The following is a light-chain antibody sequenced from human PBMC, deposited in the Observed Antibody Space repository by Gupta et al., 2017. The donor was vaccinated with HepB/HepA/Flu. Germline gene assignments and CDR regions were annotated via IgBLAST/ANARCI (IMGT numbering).Light chain of an antibody. CDR1: EFISSN. CDR3: KQYRNWPQT. CDR2: DAS. Sequence: EIVLTQSQDTLSVSPGERATLSCRASEFISSNFDWYQQRHGQAPRRLLFDASTRATGIPARFSGSGYGTEFTLTISNLQSEDFAVYYCKQYRNWPQTFGQGTRLEIK. V-gene: IGKV3-15*01. J-gene: IGKJ2*01.